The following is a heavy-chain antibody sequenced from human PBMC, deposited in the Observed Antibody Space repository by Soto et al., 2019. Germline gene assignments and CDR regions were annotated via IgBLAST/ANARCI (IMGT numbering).Heavy chain of an antibody. Sequence: QLQLQESGPGLVKPSETLSLTCTVSGGSISSSSYYWGWIRQPPGKGLEWIGSIYYSGSTYYHPSLKSRVTISVDTSKNQFSLKLSSVTAADTAVYYCARVSSRWGPAKFDHWGQGTLVTVSS. J-gene: IGHJ4*02. V-gene: IGHV4-39*01. CDR2: IYYSGST. D-gene: IGHD6-13*01. CDR3: ARVSSRWGPAKFDH. CDR1: GGSISSSSYY.